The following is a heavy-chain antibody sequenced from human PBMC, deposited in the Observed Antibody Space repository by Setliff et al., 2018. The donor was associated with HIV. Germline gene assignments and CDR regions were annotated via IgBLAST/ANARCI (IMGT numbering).Heavy chain of an antibody. CDR1: GGSISDISYY. D-gene: IGHD6-13*01. CDR3: ARDAGRSWEVGFWDFDL. CDR2: LFYSGST. Sequence: PSETLSLTCTVSGGSISDISYYWGWIRQPPGKGLEWIGSLFYSGSTYYNPSLKGRVTISVDTSKNQFSLKLNSVTAADTAVYYCARDAGRSWEVGFWDFDLWGRGSLVT. J-gene: IGHJ2*01. V-gene: IGHV4-39*07.